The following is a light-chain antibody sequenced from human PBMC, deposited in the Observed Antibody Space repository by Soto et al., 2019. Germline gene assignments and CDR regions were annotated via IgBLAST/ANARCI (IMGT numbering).Light chain of an antibody. V-gene: IGLV2-14*03. CDR2: DVS. J-gene: IGLJ1*01. Sequence: QSVLAQPASVSGSPGQSISISCTGTRSDVGGYEHVSWYQQHPGKVPRLIIFDVSSRPSGVSHRFSGSKSGDTASLTISGLQAEDEADYYCSSYTSVNLYVFGTGTKATVL. CDR3: SSYTSVNLYV. CDR1: RSDVGGYEH.